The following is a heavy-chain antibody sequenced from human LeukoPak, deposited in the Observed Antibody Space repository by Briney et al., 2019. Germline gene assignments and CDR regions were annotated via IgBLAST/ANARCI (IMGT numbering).Heavy chain of an antibody. Sequence: SETLSLTYTVSGGSISTYCWSWIRQPPGKGLEWIGYICNSGSTKYKSSLKSRVTISVDPSKNQFSLRLSSVTAADTAVYYCASYGENDYWGQGTLVTVSS. J-gene: IGHJ4*02. CDR2: ICNSGST. CDR3: ASYGENDY. V-gene: IGHV4-4*09. CDR1: GGSISTYC. D-gene: IGHD4-17*01.